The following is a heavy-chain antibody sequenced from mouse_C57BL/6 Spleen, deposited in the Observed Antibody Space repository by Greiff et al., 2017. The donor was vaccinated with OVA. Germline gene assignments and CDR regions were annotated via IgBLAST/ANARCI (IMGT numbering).Heavy chain of an antibody. Sequence: EVHLVESEGGLVQPGSSMKLSCTASGFTFSDYYMAWVRQVPEKGLEWVANINYDGSSTYYLDSLKSRFIISRDNAKNILYLQMSSLKSEDTATYYCAREGTLGSSYGWYFDVWGTGTTVTVSS. D-gene: IGHD1-1*01. J-gene: IGHJ1*03. CDR3: AREGTLGSSYGWYFDV. CDR2: INYDGSST. CDR1: GFTFSDYY. V-gene: IGHV5-16*01.